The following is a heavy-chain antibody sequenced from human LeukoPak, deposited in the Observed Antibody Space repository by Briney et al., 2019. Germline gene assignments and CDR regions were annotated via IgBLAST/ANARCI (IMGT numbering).Heavy chain of an antibody. CDR1: GYTFTSYY. CDR2: INPSGGST. CDR3: ARAGAVVDNWFDT. J-gene: IGHJ5*02. Sequence: ASVKVSCKASGYTFTSYYMHWVRQAPGQGLEWMGIINPSGGSTSYAQKFQGRVTMTTDTSTTTAYMELRSLRSDDTAVYYCARAGAVVDNWFDTWGQGTLVTVSS. V-gene: IGHV1-46*01. D-gene: IGHD2-15*01.